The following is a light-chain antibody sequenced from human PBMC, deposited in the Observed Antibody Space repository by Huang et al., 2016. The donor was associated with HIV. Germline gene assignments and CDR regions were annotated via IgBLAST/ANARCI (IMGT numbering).Light chain of an antibody. CDR2: DAS. CDR1: QSVSSY. V-gene: IGKV3-11*01. J-gene: IGKJ4*01. CDR3: QQRSNLLT. Sequence: EIVLTQSPATLSLSPGERATLSCRASQSVSSYLAWYQQKPGQAPRLLIYDASNRATVIPARVSGGGSGTDFTLTISSLEPEDFAVYYCQQRSNLLTFGGGTKVEIK.